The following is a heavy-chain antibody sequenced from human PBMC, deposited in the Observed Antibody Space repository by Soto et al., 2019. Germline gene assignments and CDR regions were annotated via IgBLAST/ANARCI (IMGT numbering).Heavy chain of an antibody. D-gene: IGHD3-10*01. Sequence: VQLVESGGGLVQPGRSLRLSCAASGFTFDDYAMHWVRQAPGKGLEWVSGISWNSGSIGYADSVKGRFTISRDNAKNSLYLQMNSLRAEDTALYYCAKDTKAYYGSGSYFDYWGQGTLVTVSS. CDR3: AKDTKAYYGSGSYFDY. CDR2: ISWNSGSI. CDR1: GFTFDDYA. J-gene: IGHJ4*02. V-gene: IGHV3-9*01.